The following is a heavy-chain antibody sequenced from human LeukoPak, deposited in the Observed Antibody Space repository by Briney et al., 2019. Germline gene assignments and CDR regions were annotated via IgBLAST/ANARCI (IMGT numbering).Heavy chain of an antibody. CDR3: AKVGPTVVTEG. J-gene: IGHJ4*02. CDR1: GFTFSSYG. Sequence: GGSLRLSCVASGFTFSSYGMHWVRQAPGKGLEWVAFIQDDGSNKYNADSVKGRFTISRDNSKNTLYLQMNSLRDEDTAVYYCAKVGPTVVTEGWGQGTLVTVSS. CDR2: IQDDGSNK. D-gene: IGHD4-23*01. V-gene: IGHV3-30*02.